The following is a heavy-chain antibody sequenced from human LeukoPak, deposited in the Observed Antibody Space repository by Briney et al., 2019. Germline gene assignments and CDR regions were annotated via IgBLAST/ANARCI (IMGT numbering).Heavy chain of an antibody. V-gene: IGHV3-48*03. CDR2: ISSSGSTI. CDR1: GFTFSSYE. Sequence: GGSLSLSCAASGFTFSSYEMNWVRQAPGKGLEWLSYISSSGSTIYYADSVKGRFTISRDNAKNSLYLQMNSLRVEDTAVYYCARELAADFWGQGTLVTVSS. D-gene: IGHD6-13*01. CDR3: ARELAADF. J-gene: IGHJ4*02.